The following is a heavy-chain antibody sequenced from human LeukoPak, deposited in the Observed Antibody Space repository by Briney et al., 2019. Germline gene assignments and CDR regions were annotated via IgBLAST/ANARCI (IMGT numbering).Heavy chain of an antibody. CDR3: ARDQTLNTILGRYNWFDP. CDR1: GFTFDDYA. CDR2: IGWSSGGI. Sequence: GGSLRLSCAASGFTFDDYAMHWVRQAPGKGLEWVSGIGWSSGGIVYADSVKGRFTISRDNAKNSLYLQMNSLRAEDTAVYYCARDQTLNTILGRYNWFDPWGQGTLVTVSS. V-gene: IGHV3-9*01. J-gene: IGHJ5*02. D-gene: IGHD3-3*01.